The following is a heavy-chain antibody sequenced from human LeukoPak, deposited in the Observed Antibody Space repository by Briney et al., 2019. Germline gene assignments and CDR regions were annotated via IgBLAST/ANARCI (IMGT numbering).Heavy chain of an antibody. Sequence: PSEPLSLTCTVSGGSISTSSYSWGWIRQPPGKGLEWTGSIYSSASTYYNPSLKSRVTPSVDTPKNQFSLKLSSVTAADTAVYYCARQDPYTTGWHFDYWGQGTLVTVSS. CDR2: IYSSAST. D-gene: IGHD6-19*01. J-gene: IGHJ4*02. CDR1: GGSISTSSYS. V-gene: IGHV4-39*01. CDR3: ARQDPYTTGWHFDY.